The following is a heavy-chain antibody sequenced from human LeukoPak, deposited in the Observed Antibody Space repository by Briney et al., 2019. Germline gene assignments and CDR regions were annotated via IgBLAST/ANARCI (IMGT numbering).Heavy chain of an antibody. D-gene: IGHD2-2*01. CDR2: IYYSGST. CDR1: GGSISSYY. CDR3: ARSYHCSSTSCYSSLSYYYYYGMDV. J-gene: IGHJ6*02. V-gene: IGHV4-59*01. Sequence: SETLPLTCTVSGGSISSYYWSWIRQPPGKGLEWIGYIYYSGSTNYNPSLKSRVTISVDTSKNQFSLKLSSVTAADTAVYYCARSYHCSSTSCYSSLSYYYYYGMDVWGQGTTVTVSS.